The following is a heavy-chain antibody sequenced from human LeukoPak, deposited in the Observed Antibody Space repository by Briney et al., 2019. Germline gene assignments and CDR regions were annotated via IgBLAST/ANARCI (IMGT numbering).Heavy chain of an antibody. Sequence: PGRSLRLSCAASGFTFSSYGMHWVRQAPGKGLEWVAVIWYDGSNKYYADSAKGRFTISRDNSKNTLYLQMNSLRAEDTAVYYCAKDRVSGSYSPIHYWGQGTLVTVSS. CDR2: IWYDGSNK. CDR1: GFTFSSYG. D-gene: IGHD1-26*01. J-gene: IGHJ4*02. CDR3: AKDRVSGSYSPIHY. V-gene: IGHV3-33*06.